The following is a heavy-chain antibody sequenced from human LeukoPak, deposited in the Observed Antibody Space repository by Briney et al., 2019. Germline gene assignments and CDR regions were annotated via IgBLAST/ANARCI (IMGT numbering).Heavy chain of an antibody. J-gene: IGHJ4*02. CDR2: IYSGGST. V-gene: IGHV3-66*01. Sequence: GGSLRLSCAASGFTVSSNYMSWVRQAPGKGLEWVSVIYSGGSTYCADSVKGRFTISRDNSKNTLYLQMNSLRAEDTAVYYCAREGAAVRGYSSNQYYFDYWGQGTLVTVSS. D-gene: IGHD6-13*01. CDR3: AREGAAVRGYSSNQYYFDY. CDR1: GFTVSSNY.